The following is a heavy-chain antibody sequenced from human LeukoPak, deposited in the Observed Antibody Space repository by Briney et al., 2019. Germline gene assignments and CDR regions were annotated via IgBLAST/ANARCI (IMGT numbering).Heavy chain of an antibody. D-gene: IGHD3-22*01. V-gene: IGHV7-4-1*02. J-gene: IGHJ4*02. CDR1: GYTFTSYA. Sequence: ASVKVSCKASGYTFTSYAMNWVRQAPGQGLEWMGWINTNTGNPTYAQRFTGRFVFSLDTSVSTAYLQISSLKAEDTAVYYCARAEDYYDSSGYYARRTPSDYWGQGTLVTVSS. CDR2: INTNTGNP. CDR3: ARAEDYYDSSGYYARRTPSDY.